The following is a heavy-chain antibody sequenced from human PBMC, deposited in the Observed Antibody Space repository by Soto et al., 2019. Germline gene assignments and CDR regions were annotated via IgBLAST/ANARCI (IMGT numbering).Heavy chain of an antibody. CDR2: YIPTFVPP. D-gene: IGHD2-21*02. CDR3: ATSGECGGDCYVYRMDV. V-gene: IGHV1-69*01. CDR1: GGSFSSFA. J-gene: IGHJ6*04. Sequence: QVQLVQSGAEVKKPGSSVKVSCKASGGSFSSFAISWLRQAPGKGFDGLGGYIPTFVPPNYGHKSQGRVTITADESTSSAFTELSSLRSDDTAVYFRATSGECGGDCYVYRMDVWGKGTTGTVSS.